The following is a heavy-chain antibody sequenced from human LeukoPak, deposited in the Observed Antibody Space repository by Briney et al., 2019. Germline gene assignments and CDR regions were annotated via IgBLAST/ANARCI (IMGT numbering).Heavy chain of an antibody. Sequence: SETLSLTCAVYGGSFSGYYWSWIRQPPGKGLEWIGEINHSGSTNYNPSLKSRVTISVDTSKNQFSLKLSSVTAADTAVYYCARDSSSWYYRWFDPWGQGTLVTVSS. J-gene: IGHJ5*02. CDR1: GGSFSGYY. CDR3: ARDSSSWYYRWFDP. D-gene: IGHD6-13*01. V-gene: IGHV4-34*01. CDR2: INHSGST.